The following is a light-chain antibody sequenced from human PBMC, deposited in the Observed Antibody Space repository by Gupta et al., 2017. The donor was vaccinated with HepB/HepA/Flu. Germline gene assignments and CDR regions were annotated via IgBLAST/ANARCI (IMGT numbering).Light chain of an antibody. V-gene: IGLV2-8*01. Sequence: SALTQPPSASGSPGQSVTISCTGTSSDVGGYNYASWYQQHPGKAPKLMIYEVSKRPSGVPDRFSGSKSGNTASLTVSGLQAEEEADYYCSSYAGSNNVVFGGGTKLTVL. CDR1: SSDVGGYNY. J-gene: IGLJ2*01. CDR2: EVS. CDR3: SSYAGSNNVV.